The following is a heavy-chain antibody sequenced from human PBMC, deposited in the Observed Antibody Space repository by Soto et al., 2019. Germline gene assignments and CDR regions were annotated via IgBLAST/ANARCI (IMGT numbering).Heavy chain of an antibody. CDR2: INAGKGNT. J-gene: IGHJ4*02. Sequence: ASVKVSCKASGYTFTSYAMHWVRQAPGQRLEWMGWINAGKGNTKYSQKFQGRVTITRDTSASTAYMELSSLRSEDTAVYYCANALGLYYFDYWGQGTLVTVS. CDR1: GYTFTSYA. D-gene: IGHD3-16*01. V-gene: IGHV1-3*01. CDR3: ANALGLYYFDY.